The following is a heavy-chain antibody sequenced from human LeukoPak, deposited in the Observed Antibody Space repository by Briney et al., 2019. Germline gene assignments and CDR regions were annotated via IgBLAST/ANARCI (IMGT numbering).Heavy chain of an antibody. CDR2: INPSGGST. V-gene: IGHV1-46*01. CDR3: ARKYSSGWYGGDWFDP. J-gene: IGHJ5*02. D-gene: IGHD6-19*01. Sequence: ASVKVSCKASGYTFTSYYMHWVRQAPGQGLEWMGIINPSGGSTSYAQKFQGRVTMTRDMSTSTVYMELSGLRSEDTAVYYCARKYSSGWYGGDWFDPWGQGTLVTVSS. CDR1: GYTFTSYY.